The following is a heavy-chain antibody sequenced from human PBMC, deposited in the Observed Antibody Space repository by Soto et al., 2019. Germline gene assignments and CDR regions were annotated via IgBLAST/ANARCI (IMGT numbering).Heavy chain of an antibody. CDR3: ARGDYYGELAY. CDR2: IYYSGST. J-gene: IGHJ4*02. D-gene: IGHD4-17*01. V-gene: IGHV4-59*01. Sequence: KGLEWIGYIYYSGSTNYNPSLKSRVTISVDTSKNQFFLKLSSVTAADTAVYDGARGDYYGELAYWGQGTLVPVSS.